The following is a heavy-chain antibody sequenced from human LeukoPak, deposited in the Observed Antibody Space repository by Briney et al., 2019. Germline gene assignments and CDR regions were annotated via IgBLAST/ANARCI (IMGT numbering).Heavy chain of an antibody. Sequence: SQTLSLTCTVSGGSISSGGYYWSWIRQPAGKGLEWIGRIHTSGSTNYNPSLKSRVTISVDTSKNQFSLKLSSVTAADTAVYYCAVAVAGNFDYWGQGTLVTVSS. J-gene: IGHJ4*02. CDR1: GGSISSGGYY. CDR2: IHTSGST. D-gene: IGHD6-19*01. CDR3: AVAVAGNFDY. V-gene: IGHV4-61*02.